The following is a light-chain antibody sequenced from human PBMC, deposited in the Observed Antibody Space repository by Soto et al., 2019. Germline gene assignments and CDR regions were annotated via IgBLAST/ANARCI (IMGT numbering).Light chain of an antibody. CDR2: DAS. V-gene: IGKV3D-20*01. J-gene: IGKJ1*01. CDR3: QQYGSLPRT. Sequence: EIVLTQSPATLSLSPGEIATLSCGASQPISSNGLAWYQQKPGLAPRLLIYDASSRATGITGRFSGSGSGTDFTLTISRLEPEDFAVYYCQQYGSLPRTFGPGTKVDIK. CDR1: QPISSNG.